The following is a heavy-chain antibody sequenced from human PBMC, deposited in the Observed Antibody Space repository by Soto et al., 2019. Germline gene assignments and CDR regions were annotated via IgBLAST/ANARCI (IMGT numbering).Heavy chain of an antibody. CDR1: GFTFDDYA. J-gene: IGHJ4*02. CDR2: ISWNSGSI. Sequence: EVQLVESGGGLVQPGRSQRLSCAASGFTFDDYAMHWVRQAPGKGLEWVSGISWNSGSIGYADSVKGRFTISRDNAKNSLYLQMNSLRAEDTALYYCAKDIGPKYCSGGSCYSGQHDYRGQGTLVTVSS. V-gene: IGHV3-9*01. CDR3: AKDIGPKYCSGGSCYSGQHDY. D-gene: IGHD2-15*01.